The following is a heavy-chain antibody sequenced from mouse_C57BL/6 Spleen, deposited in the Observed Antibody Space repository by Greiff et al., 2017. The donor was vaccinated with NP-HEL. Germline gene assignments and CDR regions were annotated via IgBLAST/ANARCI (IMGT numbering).Heavy chain of an antibody. V-gene: IGHV1-82*01. Sequence: VQLQQSGPELVKPGASVKISCKASGYAFSSSWMNWVKQRPGKGLEWIGRIYPGDGDTNYNGKFKGKATLTADKSSSTAYMQLSSLTSEDSAVYCCARWLLRAMDYWGQGTSVTVSS. CDR1: GYAFSSSW. CDR2: IYPGDGDT. CDR3: ARWLLRAMDY. J-gene: IGHJ4*01. D-gene: IGHD2-3*01.